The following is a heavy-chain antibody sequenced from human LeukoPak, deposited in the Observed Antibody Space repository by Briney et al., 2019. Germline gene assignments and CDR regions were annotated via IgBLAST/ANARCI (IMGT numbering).Heavy chain of an antibody. J-gene: IGHJ3*02. D-gene: IGHD6-19*01. CDR3: ARDQAVAGTTDAFDI. CDR2: IIPIFGKA. Sequence: ASVKVSCKASGGTFSSYAIYWVRQAPGQGLEWMGGIIPIFGKAKYAQKFQGRVTITADESTSTAYMELSSLRSEDTAVYYCARDQAVAGTTDAFDIWGQGTMVTVSS. V-gene: IGHV1-69*13. CDR1: GGTFSSYA.